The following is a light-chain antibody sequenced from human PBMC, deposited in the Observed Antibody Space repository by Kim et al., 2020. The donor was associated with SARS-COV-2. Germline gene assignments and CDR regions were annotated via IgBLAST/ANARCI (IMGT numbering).Light chain of an antibody. Sequence: VSPGQTASITCSGDKLGNKYACWYQQKPGQAPVLVIYQDTKRPSGIPERFSGSNSGNTATLTSSVTQAMDEADYYCQTWDRGNDVVFGGGTQLTVL. CDR1: KLGNKY. V-gene: IGLV3-1*01. CDR3: QTWDRGNDVV. CDR2: QDT. J-gene: IGLJ2*01.